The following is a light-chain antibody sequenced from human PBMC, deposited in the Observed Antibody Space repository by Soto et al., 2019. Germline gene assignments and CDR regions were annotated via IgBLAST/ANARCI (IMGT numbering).Light chain of an antibody. CDR3: HQRSNWPPS. CDR2: DAS. CDR1: QSVSSL. J-gene: IGKJ3*01. Sequence: EIVLTQSPATLSLSPGERATLSCRASQSVSSLLAWYQQKPGQAPRLLIYDASNRATDIPARFSGSGSGTDFNLTISSLEPEDFAIYYCHQRSNWPPSFGPGTTVDI. V-gene: IGKV3-11*01.